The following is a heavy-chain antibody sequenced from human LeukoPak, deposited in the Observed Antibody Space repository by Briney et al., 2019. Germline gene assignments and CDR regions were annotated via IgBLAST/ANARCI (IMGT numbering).Heavy chain of an antibody. J-gene: IGHJ4*02. CDR2: IYYSGST. V-gene: IGHV4-39*07. CDR3: ARLDYDFWSGSFDY. Sequence: PSETLSLTCTVSGGSISSSSYYWGWIRQPPGKGLEWIGSIYYSGSTYYNPSLKSRVTISVDTSKNQFSLKLSSVTAADTAVYYCARLDYDFWSGSFDYWGQGTLVTVSS. CDR1: GGSISSSSYY. D-gene: IGHD3-3*01.